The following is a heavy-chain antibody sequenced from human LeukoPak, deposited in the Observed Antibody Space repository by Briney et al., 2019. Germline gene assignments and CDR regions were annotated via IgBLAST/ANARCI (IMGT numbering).Heavy chain of an antibody. CDR1: GFTFSNYW. J-gene: IGHJ4*02. CDR2: IKQDGSEK. CDR3: ARDLIAVAATDY. V-gene: IGHV3-7*01. Sequence: QPGGSLRLSCVASGFTFSNYWMSWVRQAPGRGLEWVANIKQDGSEKYYVDSVKGRFTISRDNAKNSLYLQMNSLRAEDTAVYYCARDLIAVAATDYWSQGTLVTVSS. D-gene: IGHD6-19*01.